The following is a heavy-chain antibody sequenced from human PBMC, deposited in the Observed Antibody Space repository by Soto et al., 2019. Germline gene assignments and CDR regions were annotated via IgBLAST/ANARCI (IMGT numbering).Heavy chain of an antibody. CDR3: AKYASSTWSLFDF. CDR1: GGSISSSSYY. CDR2: IYYSGST. D-gene: IGHD6-13*01. J-gene: IGHJ4*02. Sequence: PSETLSLTCTVSGGSISSSSYYWGWIRQPPGKGLEWIGSIYYSGSTYYNPSLKSRVTISVDTSKNQFSLKLSSVTAADTAVYYCAKYASSTWSLFDFWGQGTLVTVSS. V-gene: IGHV4-39*01.